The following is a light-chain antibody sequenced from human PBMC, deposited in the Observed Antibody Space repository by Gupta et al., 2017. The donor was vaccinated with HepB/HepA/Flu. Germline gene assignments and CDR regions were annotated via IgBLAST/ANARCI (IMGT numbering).Light chain of an antibody. CDR2: GNN. CDR1: SSNIGSNA. V-gene: IGLV1-44*01. J-gene: IGLJ3*02. Sequence: QSVLTQPPSASGTPGQRVTISCSGSSSNIGSNAVSWYQHLPGTAPKLLIYGNNQRPSGVPDRFSGSKSGTSVSLAISGLQSEDEADYHCAAWDDSLFGWVFGGGTKLTVL. CDR3: AAWDDSLFGWV.